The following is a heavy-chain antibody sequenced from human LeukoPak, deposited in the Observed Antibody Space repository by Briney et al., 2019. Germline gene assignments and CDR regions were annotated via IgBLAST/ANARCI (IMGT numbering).Heavy chain of an antibody. V-gene: IGHV3-21*01. CDR1: GFTFSSYS. CDR2: ISSSSSYI. Sequence: GGSLRLSCAASGFTFSSYSMNWVRQAPGKGLEWVSSISSSSSYIYYADSVKGRFTISRDNAKNSLYLQMNSLRAEDTAVYYCANLMGSGPPRDFDYWGQGTLVTVSS. D-gene: IGHD6-19*01. J-gene: IGHJ4*02. CDR3: ANLMGSGPPRDFDY.